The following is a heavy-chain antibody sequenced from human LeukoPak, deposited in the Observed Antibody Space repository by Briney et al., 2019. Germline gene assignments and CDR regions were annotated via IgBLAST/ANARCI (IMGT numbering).Heavy chain of an antibody. CDR1: GGSFSGYY. D-gene: IGHD6-19*01. V-gene: IGHV4-34*01. CDR2: INHSGST. J-gene: IGHJ4*02. CDR3: ARNSSGWYYFDY. Sequence: SETLSLTCAVYGGSFSGYYWSWIRQPPGKGLEWIGEINHSGSTNYNPSLKSRVTISVDTSKNQFSLKLSSVTAADTAVYYCARNSSGWYYFDYWGQGTLVTVSS.